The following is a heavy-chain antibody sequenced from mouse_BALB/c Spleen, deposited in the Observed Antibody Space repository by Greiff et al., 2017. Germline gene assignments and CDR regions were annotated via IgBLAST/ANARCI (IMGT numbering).Heavy chain of an antibody. CDR3: ARDAPGGRYFDV. CDR2: ISYDGSN. Sequence: EVKLQESGPGLVKPSQSLSLTCSVTGYSITSGYYWNWIRQFPGNKLEWMGYISYDGSNNYNPSLKNRISITRDTSKNQFFLKLNSVTTEDTATYYCARDAPGGRYFDVWGAGTTVTVSS. V-gene: IGHV3-6*02. J-gene: IGHJ1*01. D-gene: IGHD3-1*01. CDR1: GYSITSGYY.